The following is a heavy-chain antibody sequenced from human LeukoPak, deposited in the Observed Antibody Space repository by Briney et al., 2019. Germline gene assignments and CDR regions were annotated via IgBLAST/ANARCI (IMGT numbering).Heavy chain of an antibody. J-gene: IGHJ5*02. CDR1: GGTFSSYA. CDR3: ARGSSSQNWFDP. Sequence: SVKVSCKASGGTFSSYAISWVRQAPGQGLEWMGRIIPILGIANYAQKFQGRVTITADKSTSTAYMELSGLRSEDTAVYYCARGSSSQNWFDPWGQGTLVTVSS. D-gene: IGHD6-6*01. V-gene: IGHV1-69*04. CDR2: IIPILGIA.